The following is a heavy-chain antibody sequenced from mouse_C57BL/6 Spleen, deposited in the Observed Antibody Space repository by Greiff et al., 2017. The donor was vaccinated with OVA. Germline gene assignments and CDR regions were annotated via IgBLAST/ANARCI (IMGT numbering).Heavy chain of an antibody. J-gene: IGHJ3*01. CDR1: GYTFTSYW. V-gene: IGHV1-74*01. D-gene: IGHD4-1*01. CDR3: AMELANWGFAY. Sequence: VQLQQPGAELVKPGASVKVSCKASGYTFTSYWMHWVKQRPGQGLEWIGRIHPSDSDTNYNQKFKGKATLTVDKSSSTAYMQLSSLTSEDSAVYYCAMELANWGFAYWGQGTLVTVSA. CDR2: IHPSDSDT.